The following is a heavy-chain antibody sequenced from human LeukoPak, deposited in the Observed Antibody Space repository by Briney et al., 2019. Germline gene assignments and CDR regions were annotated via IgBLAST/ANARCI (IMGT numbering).Heavy chain of an antibody. Sequence: SETLSLTCTVSGGSISSSSYYWAWIRQPPGKGLEWIGSIYYSGSTYYNPSLKSRVTISVDTSKNQFSLKLSSVTAADTAVYYCARHGQGSFDYWGQGTLVTVSS. J-gene: IGHJ4*02. CDR3: ARHGQGSFDY. CDR2: IYYSGST. V-gene: IGHV4-39*01. CDR1: GGSISSSSYY.